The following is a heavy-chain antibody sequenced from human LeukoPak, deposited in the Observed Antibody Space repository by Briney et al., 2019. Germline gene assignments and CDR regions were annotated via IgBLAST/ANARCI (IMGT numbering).Heavy chain of an antibody. Sequence: GGSLRLSCAASGFTFSSYWMHWVRQAPGKGLVWVSRISSDGSSTTYADSVKGRFTISRDNAKNTLYLQMNSLRAEDTAVYYCARGMREVRLQSPAYIVVVTAHPLPDYWGQGTLVTVSS. D-gene: IGHD2-21*02. CDR3: ARGMREVRLQSPAYIVVVTAHPLPDY. J-gene: IGHJ4*02. V-gene: IGHV3-74*01. CDR2: ISSDGSST. CDR1: GFTFSSYW.